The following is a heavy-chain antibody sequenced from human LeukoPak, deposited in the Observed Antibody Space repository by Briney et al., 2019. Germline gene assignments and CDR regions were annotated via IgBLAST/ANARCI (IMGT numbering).Heavy chain of an antibody. CDR2: IYSGGST. V-gene: IGHV3-66*02. CDR3: ARASPRNYYYYYGMDV. CDR1: GFTVSSNY. Sequence: GGSLRLSCAASGFTVSSNYMSWVRQAPGKGLEWVSVIYSGGSTYYADSVKGRFTISRDNSKNTLYLQMNSLGAEDTAVYYCARASPRNYYYYYGMDVWGQGTTVTVSS. J-gene: IGHJ6*02.